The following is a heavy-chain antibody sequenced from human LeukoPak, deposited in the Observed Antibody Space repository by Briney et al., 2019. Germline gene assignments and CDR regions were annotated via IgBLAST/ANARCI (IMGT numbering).Heavy chain of an antibody. V-gene: IGHV3-66*01. CDR1: GFTFSSYW. CDR2: IYSGGST. CDR3: AKDSWQFAPDYYYYMDV. D-gene: IGHD2-15*01. Sequence: GGSLRLSCAASGFTFSSYWMHWVRQAPGKGLEWVSLIYSGGSTYYADSVKGRFTISRDNSKNTLYLQMNSLRAEDTAVYYCAKDSWQFAPDYYYYMDVWGKGTTVTVSS. J-gene: IGHJ6*03.